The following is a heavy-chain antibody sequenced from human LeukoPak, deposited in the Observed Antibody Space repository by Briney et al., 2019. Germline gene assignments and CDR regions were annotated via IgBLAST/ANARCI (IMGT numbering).Heavy chain of an antibody. CDR3: ARRGYSTGWYYFDY. CDR2: IYSSGST. V-gene: IGHV4-59*08. J-gene: IGHJ4*02. Sequence: SETLSLTCTVSGGSISSYYWSWIRQPPGKGLEWIWYIYSSGSTNYNPSLESRVTISVDTSKNQFSLKLSSVTAADTAVYYCARRGYSTGWYYFDYWGQGTLVTVSS. D-gene: IGHD6-19*01. CDR1: GGSISSYY.